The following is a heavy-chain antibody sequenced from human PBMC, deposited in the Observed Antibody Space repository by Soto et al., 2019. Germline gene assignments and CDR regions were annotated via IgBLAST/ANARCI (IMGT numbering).Heavy chain of an antibody. CDR1: GFTFSIYG. Sequence: EVQLLESGGGLVQPGGSLRLSCAASGFTFSIYGMNWVRQAPGKGLEWVSVISGSGGSTYYADSVKGRFTISRDNSKNALYLHMNSLRAEDTAVYYCARRTVGWYFDLWGRGALVTVSS. D-gene: IGHD4-17*01. CDR2: ISGSGGST. V-gene: IGHV3-23*01. J-gene: IGHJ2*01. CDR3: ARRTVGWYFDL.